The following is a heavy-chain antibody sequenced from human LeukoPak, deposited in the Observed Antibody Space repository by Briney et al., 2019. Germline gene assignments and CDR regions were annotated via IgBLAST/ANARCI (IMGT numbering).Heavy chain of an antibody. D-gene: IGHD3-3*01. CDR1: GFTFSSYT. Sequence: GGSLRLSCAASGFTFSSYTMHWVRQAPGKGLEWVAVISYDGSKKYYADSVKGRFTISRDNFKNTLYVQMTSLRAEDTGVYYCARDLRLTYDFWSGYYTADAFDIWGQGTMVTVSS. CDR2: ISYDGSKK. V-gene: IGHV3-30*04. J-gene: IGHJ3*02. CDR3: ARDLRLTYDFWSGYYTADAFDI.